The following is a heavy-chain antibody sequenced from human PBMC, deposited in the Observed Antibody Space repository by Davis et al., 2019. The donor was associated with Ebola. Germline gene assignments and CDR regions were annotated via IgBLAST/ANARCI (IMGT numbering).Heavy chain of an antibody. CDR2: IYYSGNA. J-gene: IGHJ5*02. CDR3: ARVGGGYDILTGYYPSWFDP. Sequence: SETLSLTCTVSGGSISSYYWSWIRQPPGKGLEWIGYIYYSGNAYYNPSLKSRVTISVDTSKNQFSLKLSSVTAADTAVYYCARVGGGYDILTGYYPSWFDPWGQGTLVTVSS. CDR1: GGSISSYY. V-gene: IGHV4-59*12. D-gene: IGHD3-9*01.